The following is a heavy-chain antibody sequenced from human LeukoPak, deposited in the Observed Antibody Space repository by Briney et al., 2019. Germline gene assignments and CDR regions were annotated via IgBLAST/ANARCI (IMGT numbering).Heavy chain of an antibody. V-gene: IGHV4-59*08. J-gene: IGHJ6*03. CDR1: GGSISSYY. CDR3: ARQLQPGTPPNYYYYYYMDV. D-gene: IGHD6-13*01. CDR2: IYYSGST. Sequence: PSETLSLTCTVSGGSISSYYWSWIRQPPGKGLEWIGYIYYSGSTNYNPSLKSRVTISVDTSKNQFSLKLSPVTAADTAVYYCARQLQPGTPPNYYYYYYMDVWGKGTTVTVSS.